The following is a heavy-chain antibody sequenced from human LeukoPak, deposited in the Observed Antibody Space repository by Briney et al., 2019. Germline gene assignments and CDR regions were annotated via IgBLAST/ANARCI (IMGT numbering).Heavy chain of an antibody. D-gene: IGHD2-2*01. CDR1: GGSFSGYY. Sequence: SETLSLTCAVYGGSFSGYYWSWIRQPPGKGLEWIGEINHSGSTNYNPSLKSRVTISIDTSKNQFSLKLSSVTAADTAVYYCARYCSSTNCYSPLDYWGQGTLVTVSS. J-gene: IGHJ4*02. CDR2: INHSGST. CDR3: ARYCSSTNCYSPLDY. V-gene: IGHV4-34*01.